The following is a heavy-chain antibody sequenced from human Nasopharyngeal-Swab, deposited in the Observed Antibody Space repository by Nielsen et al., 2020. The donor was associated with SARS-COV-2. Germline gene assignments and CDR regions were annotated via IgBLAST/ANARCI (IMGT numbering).Heavy chain of an antibody. Sequence: SVKVSCKASGGTFSSYAISWVRQAPGQGLEWMGGIIPILGIANYAQKFQGRVTITADKSTSTAYMELSSLRSGDTAVYYCARGIAVAGFGSYYYYYYMDVWGKGTTVTVSS. CDR1: GGTFSSYA. CDR2: IIPILGIA. D-gene: IGHD6-19*01. V-gene: IGHV1-69*10. J-gene: IGHJ6*03. CDR3: ARGIAVAGFGSYYYYYYMDV.